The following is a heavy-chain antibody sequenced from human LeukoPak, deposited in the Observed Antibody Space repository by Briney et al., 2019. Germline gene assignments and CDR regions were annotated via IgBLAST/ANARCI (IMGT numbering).Heavy chain of an antibody. Sequence: SVKVSCKASGGTFSSYAISWVRQAPGQGLEWMGGIIPIFGTANYAQKFQGRVTITADKSTSTAYMELSSLRSEDTAVYYCARDLGWVSNAFDIWGQGTMVTVSS. CDR1: GGTFSSYA. CDR2: IIPIFGTA. CDR3: ARDLGWVSNAFDI. V-gene: IGHV1-69*06. D-gene: IGHD1-26*01. J-gene: IGHJ3*02.